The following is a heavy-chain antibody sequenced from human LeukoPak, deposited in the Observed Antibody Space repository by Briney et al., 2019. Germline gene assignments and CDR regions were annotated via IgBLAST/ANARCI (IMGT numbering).Heavy chain of an antibody. D-gene: IGHD1-26*01. CDR3: ARVGATRYWYFDL. Sequence: SETLSLTCTVSGGSLSSYYWSWIRQPPGKGLEWIGYIYYSGRTNYNPSLKSRVTISVDTSKNQFSLKLSSVTAADTAVYYCARVGATRYWYFDLWGRGTLVTVSS. CDR2: IYYSGRT. V-gene: IGHV4-59*01. CDR1: GGSLSSYY. J-gene: IGHJ2*01.